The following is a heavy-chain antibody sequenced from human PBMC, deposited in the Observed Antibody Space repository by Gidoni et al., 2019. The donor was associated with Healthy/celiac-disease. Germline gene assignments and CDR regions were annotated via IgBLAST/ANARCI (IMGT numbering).Heavy chain of an antibody. D-gene: IGHD1-26*01. CDR1: GFTFSSYA. V-gene: IGHV3-23*01. J-gene: IGHJ5*02. CDR2: ISGSGGST. Sequence: EVQLLESGGGLVQPGGSLRLSCAASGFTFSSYAMSWVRQAPGKGLEWVSAISGSGGSTYYADSVKGRFTISRDNSENTLYLQMNSLRAEETAVYYCAKITVGATVNWFDPWGQGTLVTVSS. CDR3: AKITVGATVNWFDP.